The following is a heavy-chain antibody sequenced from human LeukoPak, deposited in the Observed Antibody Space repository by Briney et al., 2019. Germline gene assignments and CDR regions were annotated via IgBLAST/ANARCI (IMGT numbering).Heavy chain of an antibody. D-gene: IGHD6-19*01. Sequence: ASVKVSCKASGYAFTGYYIHWVRQAPGQGLEWMGWINPNSGGTKYTQKFQGRVTMTRDTSITTAYMGLSRLRSDDTAVYYCAKGRVVAGSKSLTYHWFDPWGQGTLVTVSS. J-gene: IGHJ5*02. CDR3: AKGRVVAGSKSLTYHWFDP. CDR1: GYAFTGYY. CDR2: INPNSGGT. V-gene: IGHV1-2*02.